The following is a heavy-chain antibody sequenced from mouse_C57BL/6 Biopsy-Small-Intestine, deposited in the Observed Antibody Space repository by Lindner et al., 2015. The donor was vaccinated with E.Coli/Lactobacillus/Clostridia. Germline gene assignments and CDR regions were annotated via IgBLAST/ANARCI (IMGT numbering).Heavy chain of an antibody. CDR1: GFTFSDYG. V-gene: IGHV5-17*01. Sequence: VQLQESGGGLVKPGGFLKLSCAASGFTFSDYGMHWVRQAPEKGLEWVAYISSGSSTIYYADTVKGRFTISRDNAKNTLFLQMTSLRSEDTAMYYCTRRSLDGYFFDYWGQGTTLTVSS. CDR3: TRRSLDGYFFDY. J-gene: IGHJ2*01. CDR2: ISSGSSTI. D-gene: IGHD2-3*01.